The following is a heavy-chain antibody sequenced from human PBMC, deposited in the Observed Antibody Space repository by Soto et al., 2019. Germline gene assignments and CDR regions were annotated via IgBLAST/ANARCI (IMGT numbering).Heavy chain of an antibody. CDR2: INHSGST. CDR3: ARAPDKYYFDS. V-gene: IGHV4-34*01. Sequence: SETLSLTCAVYGGSFNGYYWSWIRQPPGKGPEWIGDINHSGSTNYNPSLKSRVTISVDTSKNQFSLKLRSVTAADMAVFYCARAPDKYYFDSWGQGTLVTFSS. CDR1: GGSFNGYY. J-gene: IGHJ4*02.